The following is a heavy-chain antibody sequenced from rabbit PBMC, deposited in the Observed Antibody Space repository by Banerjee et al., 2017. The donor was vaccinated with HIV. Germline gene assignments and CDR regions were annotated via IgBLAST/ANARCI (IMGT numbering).Heavy chain of an antibody. CDR2: IYTGSGST. CDR3: ARRDTGDGGSYKL. J-gene: IGHJ6*01. D-gene: IGHD1-1*01. Sequence: QEQLEESGGDLVKPEGSLTLTCTASGFSFSNKYVMCWVRQAPGKGPEWIGCIYTGSGSTDYASWAKGRFTISKTSSTTVTLQMTSLTAADTATYFCARRDTGDGGSYKLWGPGTLVTVS. CDR1: GFSFSNKYV. V-gene: IGHV1S45*01.